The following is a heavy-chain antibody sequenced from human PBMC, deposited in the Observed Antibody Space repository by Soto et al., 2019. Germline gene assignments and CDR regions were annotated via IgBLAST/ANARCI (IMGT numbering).Heavy chain of an antibody. CDR1: RYTFTSYY. V-gene: IGHV1-46*01. CDR3: ARDRVDYYDSSGYYSRYFDY. Sequence: ASVKVSCKASRYTFTSYYMHWVRQAPGQGLEWMGIINPSGGSTSCAQKFQGRVTMTRDTSTSTVYMELSSLRSEDTAVYYCARDRVDYYDSSGYYSRYFDYWGQGTLVTVSS. D-gene: IGHD3-22*01. CDR2: INPSGGST. J-gene: IGHJ4*02.